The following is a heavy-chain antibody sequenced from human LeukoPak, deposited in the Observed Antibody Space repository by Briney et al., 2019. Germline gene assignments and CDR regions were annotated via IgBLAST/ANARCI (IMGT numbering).Heavy chain of an antibody. D-gene: IGHD6-13*01. V-gene: IGHV1-69*13. CDR2: IIPIFGTA. Sequence: SVKVSCKASGGTFSSYAISWVRQAPGQGLEWMGGIIPIFGTANYAQKFQGRVTITADESTSTAYMGLSSLRSEDTAVYYCARDSGALGIAAAGTRWFDPWGQGTLVTVSS. CDR3: ARDSGALGIAAAGTRWFDP. J-gene: IGHJ5*02. CDR1: GGTFSSYA.